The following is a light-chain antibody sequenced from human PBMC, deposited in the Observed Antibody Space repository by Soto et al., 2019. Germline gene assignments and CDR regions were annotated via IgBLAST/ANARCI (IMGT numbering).Light chain of an antibody. J-gene: IGKJ1*01. Sequence: DIQMTQSPSTLSASVGDRVTITCRASQSISSWLAWYQQKPGKAPKLLIFDASSLESGVPSRFSGSGSATEFTLTISSLQPDDFATYYCQQYSTYPWTSGQGTKVDI. CDR2: DAS. CDR3: QQYSTYPWT. V-gene: IGKV1-5*01. CDR1: QSISSW.